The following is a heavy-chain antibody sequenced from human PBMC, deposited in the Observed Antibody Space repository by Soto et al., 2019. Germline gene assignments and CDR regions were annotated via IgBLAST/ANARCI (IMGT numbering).Heavy chain of an antibody. CDR1: GFTFSSYG. CDR3: ARQMYYYGSGSPRPIYFDY. CDR2: IWYDGSNK. J-gene: IGHJ4*02. Sequence: GALRRSCAASGFTFSSYGMHWVRQATGKGLEWVAVIWYDGSNKYYADSVKGRFTISRDNSKNTLYLQMNSLRAEDTAVYYCARQMYYYGSGSPRPIYFDYWGQGTLVTVSS. V-gene: IGHV3-33*08. D-gene: IGHD3-10*01.